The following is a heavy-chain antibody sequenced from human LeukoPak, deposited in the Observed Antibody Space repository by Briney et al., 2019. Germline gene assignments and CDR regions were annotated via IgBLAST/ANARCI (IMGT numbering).Heavy chain of an antibody. CDR2: IKQDGSEK. D-gene: IGHD1-26*01. J-gene: IGHJ4*02. CDR1: GFTFSSYW. Sequence: GGSLRLSCAASGFTFSSYWMSWVRQAPGKGLEWVANIKQDGSEKYYVDSVKGRFTISRDNAENSLYLQMNSLRAEDTAVYYCARGNSGSYSDYWGQGTLVTVSS. V-gene: IGHV3-7*01. CDR3: ARGNSGSYSDY.